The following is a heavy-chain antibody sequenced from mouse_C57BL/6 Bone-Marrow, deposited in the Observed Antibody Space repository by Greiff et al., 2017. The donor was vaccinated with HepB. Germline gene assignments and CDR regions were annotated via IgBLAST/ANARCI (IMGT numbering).Heavy chain of an antibody. V-gene: IGHV5-9*01. D-gene: IGHD1-2*01. CDR2: ISGGGGNT. J-gene: IGHJ3*01. CDR3: ARGRLREDGSWFAY. CDR1: GFTFSSYT. Sequence: VQLVGSGGGLVKPGGSLKLSCAASGFTFSSYTMSWVRQTPEKRLEWVATISGGGGNTYYPDSVKGRFTISRDNAKNTLYLQMSSLRSEDTALYYCARGRLREDGSWFAYWGQGTLVTVSA.